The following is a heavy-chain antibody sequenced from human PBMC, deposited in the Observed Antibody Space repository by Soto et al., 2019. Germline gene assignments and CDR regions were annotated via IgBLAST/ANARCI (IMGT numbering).Heavy chain of an antibody. D-gene: IGHD6-19*01. J-gene: IGHJ4*02. Sequence: LRLCCVVSGFSFSSCWMHWVRQAPGKGLEWVSRISSDGRNTNHADFVKGRFTISRDNAKNTLFLQMNNLRAEDTAVYYCASLYSSAWASEYWGKGTLVTVSS. V-gene: IGHV3-74*01. CDR2: ISSDGRNT. CDR1: GFSFSSCW. CDR3: ASLYSSAWASEY.